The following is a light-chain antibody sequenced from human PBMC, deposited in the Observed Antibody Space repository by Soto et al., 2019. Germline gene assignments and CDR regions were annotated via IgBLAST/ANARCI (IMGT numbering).Light chain of an antibody. CDR1: SGSVSTSYY. CDR2: NTN. J-gene: IGLJ2*01. Sequence: QAVVTQEPSFSVSPGGTVTLTCGLSSGSVSTSYYPSWYQPTPGQAPRTLIYNTNTRSSGVPDRVSGSILGNKAALTITGAEADDESDYYCVLYMGSGTVAFGGGTKLTVL. V-gene: IGLV8-61*01. CDR3: VLYMGSGTVA.